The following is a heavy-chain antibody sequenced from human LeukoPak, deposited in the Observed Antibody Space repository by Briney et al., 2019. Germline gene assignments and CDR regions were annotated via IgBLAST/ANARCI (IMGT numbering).Heavy chain of an antibody. J-gene: IGHJ4*02. CDR2: IWYDGSNK. CDR1: GFTFSSYG. Sequence: GGSLRLSCAASGFTFSSYGMHWVRQAPGKGLEWVAVIWYDGSNKYYADSVKGRFTISRDNSKNTLYLQMNSLRAEDTAVYYCARDLFGTRSSSDYWGQGTLVTVSS. D-gene: IGHD6-6*01. CDR3: ARDLFGTRSSSDY. V-gene: IGHV3-33*01.